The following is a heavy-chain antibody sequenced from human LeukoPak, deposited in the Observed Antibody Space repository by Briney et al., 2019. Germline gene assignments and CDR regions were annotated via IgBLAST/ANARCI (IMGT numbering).Heavy chain of an antibody. J-gene: IGHJ4*02. D-gene: IGHD2-15*01. CDR1: GFIFTDVW. V-gene: IGHV3-15*01. CDR2: IKARSVGGST. Sequence: RPGGSLRLSCAASGFIFTDVWMTWVRQAPGKGLEWVGRIKARSVGGSTDYAASVRGRFTISRDDSKRTVYLQMHSLKIEDTAVYFCAKDVPFSGAYALEYWGRGTLVSVSS. CDR3: AKDVPFSGAYALEY.